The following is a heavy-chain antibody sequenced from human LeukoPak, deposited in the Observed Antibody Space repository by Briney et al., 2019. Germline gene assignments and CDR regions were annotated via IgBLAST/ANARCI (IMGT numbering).Heavy chain of an antibody. CDR2: IYSGGST. CDR3: ARDSRTQPFDY. Sequence: GGSLRLSCAASGFTVSSNYMSWVRQAPGKGLEWVSVIYSGGSTYYADSVKGRSTISRDNSKNTLYLQMNSLRAEDTAVYYCARDSRTQPFDYWGQGTLATVSS. J-gene: IGHJ4*02. CDR1: GFTVSSNY. V-gene: IGHV3-66*02. D-gene: IGHD1-14*01.